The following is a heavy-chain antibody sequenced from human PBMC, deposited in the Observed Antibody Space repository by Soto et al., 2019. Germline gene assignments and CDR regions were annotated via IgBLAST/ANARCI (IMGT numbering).Heavy chain of an antibody. CDR1: GFTFSNYD. CDR2: ISSSGGTT. J-gene: IGHJ6*02. CDR3: AKYWSGYRNYYGIDV. D-gene: IGHD3-3*01. Sequence: EVQLLESGGGLVQPGGSLRLSCAASGFTFSNYDMNWVRQAPGKGLEWVSGISSSGGTTFYADSVKGRFTLSRDNSKNTLSLHMNSLRADDTAVYYCAKYWSGYRNYYGIDVWGQGATVTVSS. V-gene: IGHV3-23*01.